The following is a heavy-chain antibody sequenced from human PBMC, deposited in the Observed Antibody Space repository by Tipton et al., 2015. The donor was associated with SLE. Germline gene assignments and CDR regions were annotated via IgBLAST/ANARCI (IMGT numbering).Heavy chain of an antibody. Sequence: RSLRLSCAASGFTFRDSAMHWVRQAPDKGLEWVAIIWYDGSNKYYADSVKGRFTISRDNSKNTLYLQMNSLRAEDTAVYYCARDATMIVVVGSASDIWGQGTMVTVSS. CDR2: IWYDGSNK. V-gene: IGHV3-33*01. CDR3: ARDATMIVVVGSASDI. D-gene: IGHD3-22*01. J-gene: IGHJ3*02. CDR1: GFTFRDSA.